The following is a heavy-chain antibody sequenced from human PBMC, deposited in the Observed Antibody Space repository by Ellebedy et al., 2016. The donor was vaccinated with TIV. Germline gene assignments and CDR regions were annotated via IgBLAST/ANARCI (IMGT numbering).Heavy chain of an antibody. CDR3: ARGRRDGYTYYYHGLDV. CDR1: GVSMSSFS. J-gene: IGHJ6*02. CDR2: IHSDGSS. V-gene: IGHV4-4*07. D-gene: IGHD5-24*01. Sequence: MPSETLSLTCTVSGVSMSSFSCSWIRQSAEKGLEWIGRIHSDGSSNYKSSLKSRVTMSVDTSRRQFSLKLSSVTAADTAVYYCARGRRDGYTYYYHGLDVWGQGTTVTVSS.